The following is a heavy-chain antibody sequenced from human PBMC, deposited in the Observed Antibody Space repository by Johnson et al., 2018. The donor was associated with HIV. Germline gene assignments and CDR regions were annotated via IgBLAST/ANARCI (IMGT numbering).Heavy chain of an antibody. D-gene: IGHD5-18*01. Sequence: VQLVESGGVLVQPGGSLRLSCAASGFTFNRYGMYWVRQAPGKGLEYVSAISSNGGSTYYANSVKGRFTISRDNSKNTLYLQMNSLRVEDTAVYYCARGRRIQLWLLADAFDIWGQGTMVTVSS. CDR2: ISSNGGST. CDR3: ARGRRIQLWLLADAFDI. CDR1: GFTFNRYG. J-gene: IGHJ3*02. V-gene: IGHV3-64*01.